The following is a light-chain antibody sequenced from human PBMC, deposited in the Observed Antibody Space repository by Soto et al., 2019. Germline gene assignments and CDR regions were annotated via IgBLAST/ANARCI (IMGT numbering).Light chain of an antibody. CDR2: DVS. CDR3: SSYTSTSTPVV. J-gene: IGLJ2*01. Sequence: QSVLTQAASVSGSPGQSITISCTGTSSDVGGYNYVSWYQQHPGKAPELMIYDVSNRPSGVSNRFSGSKSGNTASLTISGLQAEDEADYYCSSYTSTSTPVVFGGGTKVTVL. CDR1: SSDVGGYNY. V-gene: IGLV2-14*03.